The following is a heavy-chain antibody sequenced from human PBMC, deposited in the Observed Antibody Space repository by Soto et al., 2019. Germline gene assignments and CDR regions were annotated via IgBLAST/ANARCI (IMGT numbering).Heavy chain of an antibody. V-gene: IGHV3-33*01. J-gene: IGHJ4*02. CDR1: GFTFSSYG. Sequence: SGGSLRLSCAASGFTFSSYGMHWVRQAPGKGLEWVAVIWYDGSNKYYADSVKGRFTISRDNSKNTLYLQMNSLRAEDTAVYYCARDGARGYSSSWYYFDYWGQGTRVTVSS. D-gene: IGHD6-13*01. CDR2: IWYDGSNK. CDR3: ARDGARGYSSSWYYFDY.